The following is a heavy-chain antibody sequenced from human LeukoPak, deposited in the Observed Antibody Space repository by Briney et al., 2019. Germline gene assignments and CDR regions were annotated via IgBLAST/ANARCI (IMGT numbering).Heavy chain of an antibody. Sequence: GGSLRLSCAASGFTFSNYGMSWVRLAPGKGLEWVSDISGSGGSTNYADSVKGRFTISRDNPKKTLYLQMNSLGAEDTAVYYCAKRTTGNWGAFDIWGQGTMVTVSS. J-gene: IGHJ3*02. CDR1: GFTFSNYG. CDR3: AKRTTGNWGAFDI. V-gene: IGHV3-23*01. CDR2: ISGSGGST. D-gene: IGHD1-1*01.